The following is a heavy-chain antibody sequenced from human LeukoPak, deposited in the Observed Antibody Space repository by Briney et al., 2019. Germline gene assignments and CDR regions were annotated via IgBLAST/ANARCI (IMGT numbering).Heavy chain of an antibody. J-gene: IGHJ4*02. V-gene: IGHV3-7*01. CDR2: IKQDGSEK. CDR1: GFTFSSYW. CDR3: AKDRGWELLHPYFDY. D-gene: IGHD1-26*01. Sequence: GGSLRLSCAASGFTFSSYWMSWVRQAPGKGLEWVANIKQDGSEKYYVDSVKGRFTISRDNAKNSLYLQMNSLRAEDTAVYYCAKDRGWELLHPYFDYWGQGTLVTVSS.